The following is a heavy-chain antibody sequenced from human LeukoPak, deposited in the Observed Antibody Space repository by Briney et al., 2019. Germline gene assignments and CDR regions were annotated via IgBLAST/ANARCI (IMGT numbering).Heavy chain of an antibody. CDR2: ISSSSSYI. CDR3: ARDPVSGWRGVARDY. CDR1: GFTFSSYS. J-gene: IGHJ4*02. D-gene: IGHD6-19*01. V-gene: IGHV3-21*01. Sequence: GGSLRLSCAASGFTFSSYSMNWVRQAPGKVLEWVSSISSSSSYIYYADSVKGRFTISRDNAKNSLYLQMNSLRAEDTAVYYCARDPVSGWRGVARDYWGQGTLVTVSS.